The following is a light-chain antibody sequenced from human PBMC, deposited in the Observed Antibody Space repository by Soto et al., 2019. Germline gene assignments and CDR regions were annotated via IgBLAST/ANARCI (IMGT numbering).Light chain of an antibody. CDR3: QQYGRSPFT. Sequence: EIVLTQSPDTLSLSPGERVTLSCRASQRMTNNFLAWFQQKPGLAPRLLIHGASTRASGVPDRFTGGGSGKDFVLTISRVEPEDFAVYYCQQYGRSPFTFGQGTKLQI. CDR1: QRMTNNF. CDR2: GAS. V-gene: IGKV3-20*01. J-gene: IGKJ2*01.